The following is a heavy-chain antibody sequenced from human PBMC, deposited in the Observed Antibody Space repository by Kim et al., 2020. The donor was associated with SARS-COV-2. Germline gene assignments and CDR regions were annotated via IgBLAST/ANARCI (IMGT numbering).Heavy chain of an antibody. CDR2: YAT. CDR3: TRRFNGMDV. Sequence: YATAYAASVKGRFTISRDDSKNTAYLQMNSLKTEDTAVYYCTRRFNGMDVWGQGTTVTVSS. V-gene: IGHV3-73*01. J-gene: IGHJ6*02. D-gene: IGHD3-3*01.